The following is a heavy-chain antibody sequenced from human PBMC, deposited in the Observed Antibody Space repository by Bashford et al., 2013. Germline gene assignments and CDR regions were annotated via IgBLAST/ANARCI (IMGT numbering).Heavy chain of an antibody. CDR3: ATQYHYYDSSGYSFPNGYFDY. CDR1: GYTLTELS. V-gene: IGHV1-24*01. Sequence: ASVKVSCKVSGYTLTELSMHWVRQAPGKGLEWMGGFDPEDGETIYAQKFQGRVTMTEDTSTDTAYMELSSLRSEDTAVYYCATQYHYYDSSGYSFPNGYFDYWGRGNPGHRLL. D-gene: IGHD3-22*01. J-gene: IGHJ4*02. CDR2: FDPEDGET.